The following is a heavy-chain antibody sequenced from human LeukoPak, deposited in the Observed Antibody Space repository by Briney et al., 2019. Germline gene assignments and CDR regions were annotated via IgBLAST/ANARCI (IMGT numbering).Heavy chain of an antibody. V-gene: IGHV1-18*01. CDR3: ARVLCSGGSCYSYWFDP. D-gene: IGHD2-15*01. CDR2: ISAYNGNT. CDR1: GYTFTSYG. Sequence: GASVKVSCKASGYTFTSYGINWVRQAPGQGLEWMGWISAYNGNTNYAQKLQGRVTMTTDTSTSTAYMELRSLRSDDTAVYYCARVLCSGGSCYSYWFDPWGQGTLVTVSS. J-gene: IGHJ5*02.